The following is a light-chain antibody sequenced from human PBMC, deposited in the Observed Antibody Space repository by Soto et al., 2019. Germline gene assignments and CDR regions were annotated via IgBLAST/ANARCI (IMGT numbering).Light chain of an antibody. Sequence: DIQVTQSPSPMPASVRYRVTITFRTSQDISNRLGWFQQRPGKAPKRLISSASTLETGVPSRFSGTGSGTEFTLTISSLQPEDFATYYCKQHAAYPREFGQGTKVDIK. CDR2: SAS. V-gene: IGKV1-17*03. J-gene: IGKJ1*01. CDR1: QDISNR. CDR3: KQHAAYPRE.